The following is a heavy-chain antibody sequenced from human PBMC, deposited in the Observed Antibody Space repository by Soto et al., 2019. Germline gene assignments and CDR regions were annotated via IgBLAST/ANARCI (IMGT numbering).Heavy chain of an antibody. J-gene: IGHJ4*02. CDR2: ISYDGSNK. D-gene: IGHD6-19*01. CDR1: GFTFSSYA. CDR3: ARAPRQWLVPSGY. V-gene: IGHV3-30-3*01. Sequence: QVQLVESGGGVVQPGRSLRLSCAASGFTFSSYAMHWVRQAPGKGLEWVAVISYDGSNKYYADSVKGRFTISRDNSKNTLYLQMNSLRAEDTAVYYCARAPRQWLVPSGYWGQGTLVTVSS.